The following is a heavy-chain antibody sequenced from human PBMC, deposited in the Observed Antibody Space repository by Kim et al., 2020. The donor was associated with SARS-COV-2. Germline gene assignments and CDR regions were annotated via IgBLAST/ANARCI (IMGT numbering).Heavy chain of an antibody. V-gene: IGHV3-23*01. J-gene: IGHJ1*01. D-gene: IGHD3-22*01. CDR1: GFTFSSYA. CDR3: AKVRWDHYYDSSGYYPPFQH. Sequence: GGSLRLSCAASGFTFSSYAMSWVRQAPGKGLEWVSAISGSGGSTYYADSVKGRFTISRDNSKNTLYLQMNSLRAEDTAVYYCAKVRWDHYYDSSGYYPPFQHWGQGTLVTVSS. CDR2: ISGSGGST.